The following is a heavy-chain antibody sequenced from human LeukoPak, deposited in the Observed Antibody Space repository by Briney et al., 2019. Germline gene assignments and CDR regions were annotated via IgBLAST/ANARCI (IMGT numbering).Heavy chain of an antibody. CDR3: ARDRKYYYHMDV. J-gene: IGHJ6*03. Sequence: SETLSLTCTVSGGSINNFFWNWVRQSPGKGLEWIGYVDHSGNTKYNPSLWGRVTMFVDTSNNQFSLRLTSLTAADTAVYYCARDRKYYYHMDVWGKGTTVTVS. V-gene: IGHV4-59*01. CDR1: GGSINNFF. CDR2: VDHSGNT. D-gene: IGHD1-14*01.